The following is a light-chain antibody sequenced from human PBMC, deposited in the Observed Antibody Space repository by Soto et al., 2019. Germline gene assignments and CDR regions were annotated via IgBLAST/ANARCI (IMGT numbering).Light chain of an antibody. V-gene: IGLV2-8*01. CDR1: SSDVGGYNF. CDR3: SSYAGSNNWGV. Sequence: QAVVTQPPSASGSPGQSVAISCTGTSSDVGGYNFVSWYQQHPGKAPKLIIYEVNKRPSGVPDRFSGSKSGNTASLTVSGLQAEDEGDYYCSSYAGSNNWGVFGGGTKLTVL. CDR2: EVN. J-gene: IGLJ2*01.